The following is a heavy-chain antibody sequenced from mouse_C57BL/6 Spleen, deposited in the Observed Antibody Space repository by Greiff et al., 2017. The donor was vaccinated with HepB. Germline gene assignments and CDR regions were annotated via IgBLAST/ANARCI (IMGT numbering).Heavy chain of an antibody. J-gene: IGHJ3*01. CDR3: ASGESSGRFAY. V-gene: IGHV1-50*01. CDR2: IDPSDSYT. D-gene: IGHD3-2*02. Sequence: VQLQQSGAELVKPGASVKLSCKASGYTFTSYWMQWVKQRPGQGLEWIGEIDPSDSYTNYNQKFKGKATLTVDTSSSTAYMQLSSLTSEDSAVYYCASGESSGRFAYW. CDR1: GYTFTSYW.